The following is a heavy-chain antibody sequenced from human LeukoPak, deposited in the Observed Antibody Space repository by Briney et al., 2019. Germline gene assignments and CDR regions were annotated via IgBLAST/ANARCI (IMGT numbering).Heavy chain of an antibody. Sequence: SQTLSLTCTVSGGSISSGGYYSSWIRQHPGKGLDWIGYIYYSGSTYYNPSLKSRVTISVDTSKNQFSLKLSSVTAADTAVYYCAAGVVVAATLLYWGQGTLVTVSS. CDR1: GGSISSGGYY. CDR2: IYYSGST. J-gene: IGHJ4*02. CDR3: AAGVVVAATLLY. V-gene: IGHV4-31*03. D-gene: IGHD2-15*01.